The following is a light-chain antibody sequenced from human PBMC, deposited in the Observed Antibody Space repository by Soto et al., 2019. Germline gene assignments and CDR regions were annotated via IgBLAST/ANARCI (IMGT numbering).Light chain of an antibody. CDR2: GAS. V-gene: IGKV3-20*01. Sequence: EIVLTQSPGTLSLSPGERATLSCRASESVSTSYLAWYQQKPGQAPRLLIYGASGRATGIPDRFSVSASGKYFTPTISRLEPEYFAFYYCQHYGTSALFGPGTKVDIK. CDR1: ESVSTSY. J-gene: IGKJ3*01. CDR3: QHYGTSAL.